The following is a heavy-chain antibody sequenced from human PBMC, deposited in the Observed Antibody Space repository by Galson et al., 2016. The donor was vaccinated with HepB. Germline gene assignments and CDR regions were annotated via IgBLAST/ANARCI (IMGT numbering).Heavy chain of an antibody. CDR2: ISSSGSTI. CDR3: VRDMYGSYFAFDI. D-gene: IGHD1-26*01. Sequence: SLRLSCAASGFSFSDSYMNWIRQAPGKGLEWVSYISSSGSTIYYADSVKGRFTISRDNARNSLYLQMNSLRAEDTTVYYCVRDMYGSYFAFDIWGQGTMVTVSS. CDR1: GFSFSDSY. J-gene: IGHJ3*02. V-gene: IGHV3-11*04.